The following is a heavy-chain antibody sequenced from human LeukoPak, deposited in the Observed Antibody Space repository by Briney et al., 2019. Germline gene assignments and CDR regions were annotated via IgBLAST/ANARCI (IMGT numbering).Heavy chain of an antibody. CDR2: FDPEDGES. CDR3: ATADKWEPLDY. V-gene: IGHV1-24*01. Sequence: ASVKVSCKVSGASLSETSIHWVRQAPGQWLEWMGGFDPEDGESIFAQRSQGRFSMTEDTSTDTAYMELRGLRPEDTAVYYCATADKWEPLDYWGQGTLVTVSS. J-gene: IGHJ4*02. CDR1: GASLSETS. D-gene: IGHD1-26*01.